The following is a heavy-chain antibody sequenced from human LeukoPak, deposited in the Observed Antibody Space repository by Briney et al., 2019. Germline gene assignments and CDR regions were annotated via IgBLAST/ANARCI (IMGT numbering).Heavy chain of an antibody. V-gene: IGHV4-34*01. J-gene: IGHJ4*02. Sequence: SETLSLTCAVYGGSFSGYYWSWIRQPPGKGLEWIGEINHSGSTNYNPSLKSRVTISVDTSKNQFSLKLSSVTAADTAVYYCARVYSSSWYAYWGQGTLVIVSS. D-gene: IGHD6-13*01. CDR1: GGSFSGYY. CDR3: ARVYSSSWYAY. CDR2: INHSGST.